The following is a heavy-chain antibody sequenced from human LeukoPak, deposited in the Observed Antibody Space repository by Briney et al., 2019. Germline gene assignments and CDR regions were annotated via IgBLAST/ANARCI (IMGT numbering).Heavy chain of an antibody. CDR1: GFTFDDYG. Sequence: GGSLRLSCAASGFTFDDYGMSWVRQAPGKGLEWVSGINWNGGSTGYADSVKGRFTISRDNAKNSLYLQMNSLRAEDTALYHCARDHSGSYVLGAFDIWGQGTMVTVSS. CDR2: INWNGGST. D-gene: IGHD1-26*01. CDR3: ARDHSGSYVLGAFDI. J-gene: IGHJ3*02. V-gene: IGHV3-20*01.